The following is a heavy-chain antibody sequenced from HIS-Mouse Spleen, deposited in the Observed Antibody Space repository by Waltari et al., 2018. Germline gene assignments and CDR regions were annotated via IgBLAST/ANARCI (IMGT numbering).Heavy chain of an antibody. Sequence: QLQLQESGPGLVKPSETLSLTCPAPGGPISISRYFRGRIRQPPGKGLGWIGSIYYSGSTYYNPSLKSRVTISVDTSKNQFSLKLSSVTAADTAVYYCAREIPYSSSWYDWYFDLWGRGTLVTVSS. CDR1: GGPISISRYF. CDR3: AREIPYSSSWYDWYFDL. D-gene: IGHD6-13*01. V-gene: IGHV4-39*07. J-gene: IGHJ2*01. CDR2: IYYSGST.